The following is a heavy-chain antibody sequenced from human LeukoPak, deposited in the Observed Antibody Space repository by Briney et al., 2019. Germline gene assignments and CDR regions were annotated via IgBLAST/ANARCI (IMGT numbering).Heavy chain of an antibody. V-gene: IGHV3-7*03. CDR1: GFTLSSSW. J-gene: IGHJ4*02. Sequence: GGSLRLSCAASGFTLSSSWMHWVRQAPGKGLEWVANINQDVSEKYYVDSVKGRFTISRDNARSSLYLQLNSLRAEDTAVYYCASSSGYYYNYWGQGTLVTVSS. D-gene: IGHD3-22*01. CDR3: ASSSGYYYNY. CDR2: INQDVSEK.